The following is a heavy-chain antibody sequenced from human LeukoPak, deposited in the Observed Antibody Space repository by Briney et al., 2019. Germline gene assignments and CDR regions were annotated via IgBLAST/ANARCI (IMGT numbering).Heavy chain of an antibody. CDR2: VPYDGSNK. Sequence: TGGSLRLSCAASGFTFSSYGMQWVRQAPGKGLEWVAFVPYDGSNKYYGESVKGRFTISRDNSKNTLYLQMNSLRAEDTAVYYCAKDCKPDGHMYFDYWGQGTLVTVYS. V-gene: IGHV3-30*02. J-gene: IGHJ4*02. CDR3: AKDCKPDGHMYFDY. CDR1: GFTFSSYG.